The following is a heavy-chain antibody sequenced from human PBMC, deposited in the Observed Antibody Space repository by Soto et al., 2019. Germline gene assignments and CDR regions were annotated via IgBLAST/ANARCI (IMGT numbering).Heavy chain of an antibody. CDR3: ARGEWLLTYPAFDE. V-gene: IGHV1-3*01. CDR2: INAGNGNT. D-gene: IGHD3-3*01. J-gene: IGHJ4*02. CDR1: GYTFTSYA. Sequence: GASVKTSCKASGYTFTSYAMHWVRQAPGQRLEWIGCINAGNGNTKYSQKFQGTVTITRHTSASTAYMELSSLRSEDTAVYYCARGEWLLTYPAFDESGQGNQVTVSS.